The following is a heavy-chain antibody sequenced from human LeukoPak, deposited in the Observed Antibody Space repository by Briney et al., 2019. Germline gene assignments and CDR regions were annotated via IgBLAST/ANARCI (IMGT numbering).Heavy chain of an antibody. CDR1: GGSISSYY. Sequence: PSETLSLTCTVSGGSISSYYWSWIRQPPGKGLEWLGYIYYSGDTNYNPSLKSRVTISVDTSKNQFSLKLSSVTAADTAVYYCARLWGPFGANSETDAFDIWGQGTMVTVSS. J-gene: IGHJ3*02. CDR2: IYYSGDT. CDR3: ARLWGPFGANSETDAFDI. V-gene: IGHV4-59*08. D-gene: IGHD1-26*01.